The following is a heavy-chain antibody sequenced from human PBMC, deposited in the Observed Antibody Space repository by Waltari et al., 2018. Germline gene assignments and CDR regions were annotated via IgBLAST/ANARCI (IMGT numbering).Heavy chain of an antibody. Sequence: EVQLVESGGGLVQPGGSLRLSCGASGFTFSRYWMGGVGQTPGKVLGWVAKINYEARQKYYVDSWKGRFTISRDNAKNSVYLQMNSLRVEDTAVYYCAKSRGFEYWGQGALITVSS. CDR1: GFTFSRYW. CDR2: INYEARQK. CDR3: AKSRGFEY. J-gene: IGHJ4*02. V-gene: IGHV3-7*01. D-gene: IGHD2-2*01.